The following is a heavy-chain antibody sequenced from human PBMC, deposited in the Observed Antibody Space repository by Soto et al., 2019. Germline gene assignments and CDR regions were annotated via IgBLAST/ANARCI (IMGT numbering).Heavy chain of an antibody. CDR3: ARDSNNWYSSYFDY. Sequence: PGGSLRLSCAASGLTFSSYLMHWVRQAPGKGLVWVSSINSDGTITRFADSVKGRFTISRDNAKNTLYLQMNSLWAEDTAVYYCARDSNNWYSSYFDYWGQGTLVTVSS. V-gene: IGHV3-74*01. J-gene: IGHJ4*02. CDR1: GLTFSSYL. CDR2: INSDGTIT. D-gene: IGHD6-13*01.